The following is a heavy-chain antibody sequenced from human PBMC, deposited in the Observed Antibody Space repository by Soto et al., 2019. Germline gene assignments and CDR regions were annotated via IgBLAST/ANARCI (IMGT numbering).Heavy chain of an antibody. CDR2: ISSSGSTI. V-gene: IGHV3-11*01. Sequence: QVQLVESGGGLVKPGGSLRLSCAASGFTFSDYYMSWIRQAPGKGLEWVSYISSSGSTIYYADSVKGRFTISRDSAKNSLYLQMNSLRADDTAVYYCARARWYCSGGSCYSRAFDIWGQGTMVTVSS. D-gene: IGHD2-15*01. CDR1: GFTFSDYY. CDR3: ARARWYCSGGSCYSRAFDI. J-gene: IGHJ3*02.